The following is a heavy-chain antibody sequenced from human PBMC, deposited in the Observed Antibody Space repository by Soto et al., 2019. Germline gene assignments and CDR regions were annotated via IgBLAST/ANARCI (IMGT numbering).Heavy chain of an antibody. Sequence: QVQLQESGPGLVKPSETLSITCTVSGASIRNYYWSWIRPAPGKGLEWIGYMNYTGSTNNNPSLKSRVTISVDTSKSQFSLKLSSVTATDTAVYYCARTKVAAGDYYYYMDVWGKGTTVTVSS. CDR2: MNYTGST. V-gene: IGHV4-59*08. D-gene: IGHD6-13*01. J-gene: IGHJ6*03. CDR3: ARTKVAAGDYYYYMDV. CDR1: GASIRNYY.